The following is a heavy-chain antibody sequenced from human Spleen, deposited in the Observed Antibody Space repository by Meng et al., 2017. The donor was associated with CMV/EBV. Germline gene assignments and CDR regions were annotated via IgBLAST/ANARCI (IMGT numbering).Heavy chain of an antibody. CDR2: IYHSGSI. D-gene: IGHD2-21*02. CDR3: ARVERRRILKYCGSDCSTTDY. Sequence: QVQLQESGPGLVKPSGALFLTCAGSGGPISSSNLWTWVRQVPGKGREWIGKIYHSGSINYNPSLNSRVTISVDKFMNQFSLKLGSVTAADTAVYYCARVERRRILKYCGSDCSTTDYWGQGTLVTVSS. V-gene: IGHV4-4*02. CDR1: GGPISSSNL. J-gene: IGHJ4*02.